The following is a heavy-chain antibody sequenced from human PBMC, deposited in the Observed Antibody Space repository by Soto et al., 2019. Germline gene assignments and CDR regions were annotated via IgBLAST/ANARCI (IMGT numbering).Heavy chain of an antibody. CDR1: GGTFSSYA. CDR3: AREYYYDLAPSFDY. Sequence: GASVKVSCKASGGTFSSYAISWVRQAPGQGLEWMGGIIPIFGTANYAQKFQGRVTITADESTSTAYMELSSLRSEDTAVYYCAREYYYDLAPSFDYWGQGTLVTVSS. D-gene: IGHD3-22*01. V-gene: IGHV1-69*13. J-gene: IGHJ4*02. CDR2: IIPIFGTA.